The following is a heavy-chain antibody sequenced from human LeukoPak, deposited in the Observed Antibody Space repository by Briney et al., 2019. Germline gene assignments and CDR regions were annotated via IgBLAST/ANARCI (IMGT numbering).Heavy chain of an antibody. V-gene: IGHV1-2*02. D-gene: IGHD2-21*01. CDR3: AREEAIVAYFDY. Sequence: ASEKVSCKASGYTFTGYYMHWVRQAPGQGLEWMGWINPNSGGTNYAQKFQGRVTMTRDTSISTAYMELSRLRSDVTAVYYCAREEAIVAYFDYWGQGTLVTVSS. J-gene: IGHJ4*02. CDR2: INPNSGGT. CDR1: GYTFTGYY.